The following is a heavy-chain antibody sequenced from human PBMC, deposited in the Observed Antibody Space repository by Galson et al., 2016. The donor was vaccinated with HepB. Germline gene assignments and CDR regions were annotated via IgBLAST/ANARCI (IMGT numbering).Heavy chain of an antibody. D-gene: IGHD3-10*01. CDR2: ISSSSSTI. J-gene: IGHJ4*02. CDR3: AREGPWGSYYPHFDF. Sequence: SLRLSCPASGFIFGSYSMNWVRQAPGKGLEWVSYISSSSSTINYADSVKGRFTISRDNAKNSLYLHMNSLRDEDTAVYYCAREGPWGSYYPHFDFWGQGTLVTVSS. V-gene: IGHV3-48*02. CDR1: GFIFGSYS.